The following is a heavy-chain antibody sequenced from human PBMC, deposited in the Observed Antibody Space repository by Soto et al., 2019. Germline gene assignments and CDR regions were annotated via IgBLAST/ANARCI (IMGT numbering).Heavy chain of an antibody. CDR1: GFTFSSYW. D-gene: IGHD2-8*01. J-gene: IGHJ4*02. Sequence: EVQVVESGGGLVQPGGSLRLSCAASGFTFSSYWMSWVRQAPGKGLEWVANMNEDGSVLHYVDSVKGRFIISRDNAKNSVYLQMNSLRAEDTAVYYCERDNDRKFDYWGQGTLVTVSS. CDR3: ERDNDRKFDY. CDR2: MNEDGSVL. V-gene: IGHV3-7*03.